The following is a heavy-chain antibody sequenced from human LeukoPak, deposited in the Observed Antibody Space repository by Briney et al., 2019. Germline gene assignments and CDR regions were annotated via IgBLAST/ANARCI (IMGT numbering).Heavy chain of an antibody. D-gene: IGHD6-13*01. Sequence: SETLSLTCTVSGGSISSYYWSWIRQPPGKGLEWIGYIYYSGSTYYNPSLKSRVTISVDTSKNQFSLKLSSVTAADTAVYYCARARIAAAGRKVRWYFDLWGRGTLVTVSS. CDR3: ARARIAAAGRKVRWYFDL. J-gene: IGHJ2*01. CDR1: GGSISSYY. V-gene: IGHV4-59*12. CDR2: IYYSGST.